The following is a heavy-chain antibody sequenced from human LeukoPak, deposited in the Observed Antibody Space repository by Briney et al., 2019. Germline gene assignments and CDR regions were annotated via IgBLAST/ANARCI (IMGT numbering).Heavy chain of an antibody. CDR2: ISYDGSNK. CDR3: AGLGPGIVYYFDY. D-gene: IGHD1-26*01. Sequence: GGSLRLSCAASGFTFSSYAMHWVRQAPGKGLEWVAVISYDGSNKYYADSVKSRFTISRDNSKNTLYLQMNSLRAEDTAVYYCAGLGPGIVYYFDYWGQGTLVTVSS. CDR1: GFTFSSYA. V-gene: IGHV3-30-3*01. J-gene: IGHJ4*02.